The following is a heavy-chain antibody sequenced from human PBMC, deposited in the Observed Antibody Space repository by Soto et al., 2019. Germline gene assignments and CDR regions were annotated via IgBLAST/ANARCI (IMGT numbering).Heavy chain of an antibody. CDR1: GGSISSGGYY. J-gene: IGHJ4*02. CDR3: ARETVTNSYYFDY. D-gene: IGHD4-17*01. CDR2: IYYSGST. V-gene: IGHV4-31*03. Sequence: QVQLQESGPGLVKPSQTLSLTCTVSGGSISSGGYYWSWIRQHPGKGLEWIGYIYYSGSTYYNPYPKSRVTISVDTSKNQFSLKLSSVTAADTAVYYCARETVTNSYYFDYWGQGTLVTVSS.